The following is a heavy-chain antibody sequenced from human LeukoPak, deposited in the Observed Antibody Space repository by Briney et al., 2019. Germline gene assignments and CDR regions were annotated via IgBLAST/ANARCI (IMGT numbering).Heavy chain of an antibody. CDR2: IYYSGST. V-gene: IGHV4-59*01. CDR1: GGSISSYY. CDR3: ARSGGGDLGAFDY. J-gene: IGHJ4*02. D-gene: IGHD2-21*02. Sequence: PSETLSPTCTVSGGSISSYYWSWIRQPPGKGLEWIGYIYYSGSTNYNPSLKSRVTISVDTSKNQFSLKLSSVTAADTAVYYCARSGGGDLGAFDYWGQGTLVTVSS.